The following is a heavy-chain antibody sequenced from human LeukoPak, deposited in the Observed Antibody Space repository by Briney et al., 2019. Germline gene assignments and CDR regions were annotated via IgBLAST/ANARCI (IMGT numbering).Heavy chain of an antibody. CDR1: GGSISSSSYY. CDR2: IYYSGST. Sequence: SEILSLTCTVSGGSISSSSYYWGWIRQPPGKGLEWIGSIYYSGSTYYNPSLKSRVTISVDTSKNQFSLKLSSVTAADTAVYYCARLGSSGYYGNWFDPWGQGTLVTVSS. D-gene: IGHD3-22*01. J-gene: IGHJ5*02. V-gene: IGHV4-39*01. CDR3: ARLGSSGYYGNWFDP.